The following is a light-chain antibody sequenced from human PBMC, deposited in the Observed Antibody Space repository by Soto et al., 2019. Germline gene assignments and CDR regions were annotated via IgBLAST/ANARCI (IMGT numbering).Light chain of an antibody. J-gene: IGKJ1*01. CDR1: QSISSW. CDR3: QQYSSYPWT. V-gene: IGKV1-5*03. CDR2: EAS. Sequence: DIPMTQSPSTLSASVGDRVTITCRASQSISSWLAWYQRMPGKAPKLLIYEASSLESGVPARFSGSGSGTEFTLTISTLRPDDFATYYCQQYSSYPWTFGQGTKVEIK.